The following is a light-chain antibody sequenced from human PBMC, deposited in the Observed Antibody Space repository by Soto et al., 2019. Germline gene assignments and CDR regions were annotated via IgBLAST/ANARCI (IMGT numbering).Light chain of an antibody. Sequence: DIQMTQSPSTLSASVGDRVTITCRASQSISSWLAWYQQKPGKAPKLLIYKESSLESGVPSRFSGSGSGTEFTLTISSLQPDDFATYYCQQYNSYRYTVGQGTKLEIK. J-gene: IGKJ2*01. CDR1: QSISSW. V-gene: IGKV1-5*03. CDR3: QQYNSYRYT. CDR2: KES.